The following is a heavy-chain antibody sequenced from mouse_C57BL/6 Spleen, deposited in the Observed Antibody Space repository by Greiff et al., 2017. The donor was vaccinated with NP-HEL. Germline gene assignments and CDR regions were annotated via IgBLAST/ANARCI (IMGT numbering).Heavy chain of an antibody. V-gene: IGHV1-72*01. Sequence: QVQLQQPGAELVKPGASVKLSCKASGYTFTSYWMHWVKQRPGRGLEWIGRIDPNSGGIKYNEKFKRKATLTVDKPSSTAYMQLSSLTSEDSAVYYCARSLITTVVATDYFDYWGQGTTLTVSS. CDR1: GYTFTSYW. D-gene: IGHD1-1*01. J-gene: IGHJ2*01. CDR3: ARSLITTVVATDYFDY. CDR2: IDPNSGGI.